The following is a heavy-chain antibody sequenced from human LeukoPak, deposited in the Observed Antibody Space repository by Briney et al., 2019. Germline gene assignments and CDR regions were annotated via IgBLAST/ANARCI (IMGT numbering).Heavy chain of an antibody. Sequence: QPGGSLRLSCAASGFTFSSYAMSWVRQAPGKGLEWLSSISGSGSSTYYADSVKSRFTISRDNSKNTLYLQMNSLRAEDTAVYYCAKDTVAVAALFDPWGQGTLVTVSS. D-gene: IGHD6-19*01. CDR2: ISGSGSST. CDR3: AKDTVAVAALFDP. J-gene: IGHJ5*02. V-gene: IGHV3-23*01. CDR1: GFTFSSYA.